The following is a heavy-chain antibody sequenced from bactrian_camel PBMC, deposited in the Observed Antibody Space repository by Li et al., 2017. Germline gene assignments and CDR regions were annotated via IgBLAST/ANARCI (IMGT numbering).Heavy chain of an antibody. CDR1: GYVGRHNI. CDR3: AAAGEGWVPSNY. D-gene: IGHD5*01. CDR2: IASDGSI. V-gene: IGHV3S53*01. J-gene: IGHJ4*01. Sequence: HVQLVESGGGSMQAGGSLRLSCAASGYVGRHNICLGWFRQAPEKAREGVAAIASDGSISYADSVKGRFTISLDNAETTTYLQINSLKPEDTAVYYCAAAGEGWVPSNYWGQGTQVTVS.